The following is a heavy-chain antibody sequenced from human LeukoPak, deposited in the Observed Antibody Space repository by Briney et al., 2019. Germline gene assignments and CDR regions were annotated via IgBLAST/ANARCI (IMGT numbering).Heavy chain of an antibody. D-gene: IGHD4-17*01. CDR3: TRSRSINYGDYGWFFY. J-gene: IGHJ4*02. Sequence: GSLRLSCAASRFSFSNAWMSWIRQSPGKGLEWIGYVYYSGSTIYNPSLKSRVAISVDTSKNQFSLNLTSVTAADTAVYFCTRSRSINYGDYGWFFYWGQGTLVTVS. V-gene: IGHV4-59*08. CDR2: VYYSGST. CDR1: RFSFSNAW.